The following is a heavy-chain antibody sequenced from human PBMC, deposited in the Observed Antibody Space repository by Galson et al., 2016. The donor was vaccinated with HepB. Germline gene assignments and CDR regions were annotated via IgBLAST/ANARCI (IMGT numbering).Heavy chain of an antibody. CDR3: AKVAMEWVIEN. Sequence: SLRLSCAASGFRFSDYWMTWVRQAPGKGLEWVANIKPDGSEKFYLDSVRGRFTISRDNAKDSLYLKVNSLRAEDTAVYYCAKVAMEWVIENWGQGTRVTVSS. CDR2: IKPDGSEK. J-gene: IGHJ4*02. V-gene: IGHV3-7*01. CDR1: GFRFSDYW. D-gene: IGHD3-3*01.